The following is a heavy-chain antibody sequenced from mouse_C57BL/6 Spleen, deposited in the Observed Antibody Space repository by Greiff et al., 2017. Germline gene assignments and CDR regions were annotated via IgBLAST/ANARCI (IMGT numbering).Heavy chain of an antibody. J-gene: IGHJ4*01. D-gene: IGHD3-1*01. CDR3: AKAGLYEDYAMDY. V-gene: IGHV1-61*01. CDR1: GYTFTSYW. Sequence: QVQLQQPGAELVRPGSSVKLSCKASGYTFTSYWMDWVKQRPGQGLEWIGNIYPSASETHYNQKFKDKATLTVDKSSSTDYMQLSILTSEDSAVYYCAKAGLYEDYAMDYWGQGTSVTVSS. CDR2: IYPSASET.